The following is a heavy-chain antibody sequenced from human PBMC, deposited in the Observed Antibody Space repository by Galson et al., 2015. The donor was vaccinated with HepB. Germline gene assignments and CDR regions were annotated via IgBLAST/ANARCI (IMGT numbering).Heavy chain of an antibody. J-gene: IGHJ5*02. CDR1: GFTFSSYS. V-gene: IGHV3-21*01. CDR2: ISSSSSYI. CDR3: ARRGYTYGYLAADKGNWFDP. D-gene: IGHD5-18*01. Sequence: SLRLSCAASGFTFSSYSMNWVRQAPGKGLEWVSSISSSSSYIYYADSVKGRFTISRDNAKNSLYLQMNSLRAEDTAVYYCARRGYTYGYLAADKGNWFDPWGQGTLVTVS.